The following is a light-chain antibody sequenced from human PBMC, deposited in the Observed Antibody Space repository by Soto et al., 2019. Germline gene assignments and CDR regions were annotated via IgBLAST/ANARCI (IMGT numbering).Light chain of an antibody. V-gene: IGLV2-23*01. J-gene: IGLJ3*02. CDR3: CSYAGSSTVVV. CDR2: EGS. Sequence: QSALTQPASVSGSPGQSITISCTGTSSDVGSYNLVSWYQQHPGKAPKLMIYEGSKRPSGVYNRFSGSKSGNTASLTLYGLQAEDEADYYCCSYAGSSTVVVFGGGTKLTVL. CDR1: SSDVGSYNL.